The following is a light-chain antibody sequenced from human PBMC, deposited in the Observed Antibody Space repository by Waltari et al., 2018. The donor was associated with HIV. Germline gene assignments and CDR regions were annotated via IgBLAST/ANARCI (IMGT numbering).Light chain of an antibody. Sequence: DIQMTQSPSSLSASVGDRVTITCRASQGINNYLVWFQQKPGKAPKSLIYAASRLQSGVPSKFSGSGSGTDFTLTISSLQPEDFATYYCQQYKSYPITFGQGTRLEIK. J-gene: IGKJ5*01. CDR3: QQYKSYPIT. V-gene: IGKV1-16*02. CDR1: QGINNY. CDR2: AAS.